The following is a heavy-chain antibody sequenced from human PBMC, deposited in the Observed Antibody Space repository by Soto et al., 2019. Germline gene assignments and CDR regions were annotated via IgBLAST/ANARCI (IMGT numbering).Heavy chain of an antibody. CDR3: TRIPYFYYGLDI. J-gene: IGHJ6*02. Sequence: SETLSLTCVVSGGYVCSSYWWSWVRQPPGKGLEWIGEIHHSGRTNYNPSLKSRVTISIDNSKHQLSLKLSSVTAADTAVYYCTRIPYFYYGLDIWGQGTTVTVSS. CDR1: GGYVCSSYW. CDR2: IHHSGRT. V-gene: IGHV4-4*02.